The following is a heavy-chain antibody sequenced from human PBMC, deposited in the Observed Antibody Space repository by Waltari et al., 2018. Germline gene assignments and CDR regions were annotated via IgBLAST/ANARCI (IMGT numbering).Heavy chain of an antibody. D-gene: IGHD1-26*01. CDR2: IYHSGST. CDR1: GGSISSRNW. Sequence: QVQLQESGPGLVKPSGTLSLTCAVSGGSISSRNWWSWVRRPPGKGLEWIGEIYHSGSTNYNPSLKSRVTISVDKSKNQFSLKLSSVTAADTAVYYCAREGQKWELLGSGDAFDIWGQGTMVTVSS. V-gene: IGHV4-4*02. CDR3: AREGQKWELLGSGDAFDI. J-gene: IGHJ3*02.